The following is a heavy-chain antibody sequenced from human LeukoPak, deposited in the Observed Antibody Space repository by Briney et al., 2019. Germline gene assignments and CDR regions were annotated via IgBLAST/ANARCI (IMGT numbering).Heavy chain of an antibody. V-gene: IGHV3-23*01. CDR2: ISGSGGST. D-gene: IGHD3-3*01. Sequence: SGGSLRLSCAASGFTFSSYAMSWVRQAPGKGLEWVSAISGSGGSTYYADSVKGRFTISRDNSKNTLYLQMNSLRAEDTAVYYCAGSYDFWSGYYNGAGYWGQGTLVTVSS. CDR3: AGSYDFWSGYYNGAGY. CDR1: GFTFSSYA. J-gene: IGHJ4*02.